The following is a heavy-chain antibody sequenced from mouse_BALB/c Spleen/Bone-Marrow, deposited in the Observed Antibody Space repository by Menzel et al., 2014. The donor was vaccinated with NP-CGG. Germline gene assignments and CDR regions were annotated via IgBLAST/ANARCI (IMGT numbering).Heavy chain of an antibody. CDR1: WFSLTRYG. J-gene: IGHJ3*01. D-gene: IGHD1-1*02. Sequence: HLVASGPGLVAPSQRLSIPCTVSWFSLTRYGVHWVRQPPGKGLEWLGVIWAGGSTNYNSALMSRLSISKDNSKSQVFVKMNSLQTDDTARYYGANRRVVRGYWGQGTRVT. CDR2: IWAGGST. V-gene: IGHV2-9*02. CDR3: ANRRVVRGY.